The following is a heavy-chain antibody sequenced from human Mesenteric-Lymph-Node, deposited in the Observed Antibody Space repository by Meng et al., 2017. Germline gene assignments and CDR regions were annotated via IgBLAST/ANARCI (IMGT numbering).Heavy chain of an antibody. CDR3: GKDRAVVVAGTQYNWFDP. CDR2: ISGSGDRT. D-gene: IGHD6-19*01. Sequence: GGSLRLSCAASGFSFSDYAMRWVRHAPGKGLEWVSDISGSGDRTYYADSVKGRFTISRDNSKNTLSLQMNNLRVEDTAVYYCGKDRAVVVAGTQYNWFDPWGQGTLVTVSS. V-gene: IGHV3-23*01. J-gene: IGHJ5*02. CDR1: GFSFSDYA.